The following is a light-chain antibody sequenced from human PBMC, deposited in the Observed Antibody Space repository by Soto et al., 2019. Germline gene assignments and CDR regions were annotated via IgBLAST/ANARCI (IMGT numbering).Light chain of an antibody. J-gene: IGKJ1*01. CDR2: KAS. V-gene: IGKV1-5*03. CDR1: QSIRSW. Sequence: DIQMTQSPSTLPASVGDRVTVTCRASQSIRSWLAWYQEKPGKAPKLLIYKASLLETGVPSRFSGSVSWTEFTLTISSLQTDDFGTYYCQQYNSHPRTFGQGTKVDIK. CDR3: QQYNSHPRT.